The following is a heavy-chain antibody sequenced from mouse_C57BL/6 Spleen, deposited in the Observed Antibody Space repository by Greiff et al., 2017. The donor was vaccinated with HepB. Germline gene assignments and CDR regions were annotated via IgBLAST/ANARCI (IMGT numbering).Heavy chain of an antibody. CDR3: ARTTVVATGGYYAMDY. V-gene: IGHV14-3*01. CDR2: IDPANGNT. Sequence: VQLKQSVAELVRPGASVKLSCTASGFNIKNTYMHWVKQRPEQGLEWIGRIDPANGNTKYAPKFQGKATITADTSSNTAYLQLSSLTSEDTAIYYCARTTVVATGGYYAMDYWGQGTSVTVSS. D-gene: IGHD1-1*01. J-gene: IGHJ4*01. CDR1: GFNIKNTY.